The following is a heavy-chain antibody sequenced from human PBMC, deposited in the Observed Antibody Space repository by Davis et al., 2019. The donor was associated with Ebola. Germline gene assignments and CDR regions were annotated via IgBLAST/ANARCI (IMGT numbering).Heavy chain of an antibody. V-gene: IGHV4-4*02. CDR2: IYHSGST. Sequence: PSETLSLTCAVSGGSISSSNWWSWVRQPPGKGLEWIGEIYHSGSTNYNPSLKSRVTISVDKSKNQFSLKLSSVTAADTAVYYCARVSFIAVAGGYYYYGMDVWGQGTTVTVSS. CDR3: ARVSFIAVAGGYYYYGMDV. CDR1: GGSISSSNW. J-gene: IGHJ6*02. D-gene: IGHD6-19*01.